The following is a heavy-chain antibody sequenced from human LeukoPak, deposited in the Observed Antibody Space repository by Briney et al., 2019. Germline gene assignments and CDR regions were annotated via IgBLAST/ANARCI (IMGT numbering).Heavy chain of an antibody. CDR1: GFTFSSYG. D-gene: IGHD6-13*01. Sequence: PGGSLRLSCAASGFTFSSYGMHWVRQAPGKGLEWVAVISYDGSNKYYADSVKGRFTISRDNSKNTLYLQMNSLRAEDTAVYYCVKAIVAAGYDYWGQGTLVTVSS. J-gene: IGHJ4*02. CDR2: ISYDGSNK. CDR3: VKAIVAAGYDY. V-gene: IGHV3-30*03.